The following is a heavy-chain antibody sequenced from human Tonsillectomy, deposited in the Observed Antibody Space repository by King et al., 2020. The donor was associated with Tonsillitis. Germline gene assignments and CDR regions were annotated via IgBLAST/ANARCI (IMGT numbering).Heavy chain of an antibody. CDR3: ATLTAYGRPLGFDQ. V-gene: IGHV3-53*01. CDR1: GLTVSDTY. D-gene: IGHD3-9*01. Sequence: VQLVESGGGLIQPGGSLRLSCAASGLTVSDTYMSWVRQAPGKGLEWVSIMYDGGKTYYAASVKGRFTISRDSSKNTLVLQMNSLRADGTAVYHCATLTAYGRPLGFDQWGQGTLVTVSS. J-gene: IGHJ4*02. CDR2: MYDGGKT.